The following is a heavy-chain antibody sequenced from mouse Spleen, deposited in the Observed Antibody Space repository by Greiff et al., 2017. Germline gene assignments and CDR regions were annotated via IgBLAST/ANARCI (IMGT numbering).Heavy chain of an antibody. CDR3: ARGGFDY. V-gene: IGHV5-17*01. Sequence: EVKLMESGGGLVKPGGSLKLSCAASGFTFSDYGMHWVRQAPEKGLEWVAYISSDSSTIYYEDTVKGRFTISRDNAKNTLFLQMTSLRSEDTAMYYCARGGFDYWGQGTTLTVSS. CDR2: ISSDSSTI. J-gene: IGHJ2*01. CDR1: GFTFSDYG.